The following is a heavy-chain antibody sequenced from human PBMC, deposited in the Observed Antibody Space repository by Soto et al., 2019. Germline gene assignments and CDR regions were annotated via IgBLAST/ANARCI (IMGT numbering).Heavy chain of an antibody. CDR1: GGTFSSYT. CDR2: IIPILGIA. Sequence: VKVSCNASGGTFSSYTINWVRQVPRQGREGMGRIIPILGIANYAQKPQGRVTITADKATSTAYMELSSLRSEDTAVYSCARDQAPTRALDYWGQGTLVTVSS. CDR3: ARDQAPTRALDY. D-gene: IGHD1-26*01. V-gene: IGHV1-69*04. J-gene: IGHJ4*02.